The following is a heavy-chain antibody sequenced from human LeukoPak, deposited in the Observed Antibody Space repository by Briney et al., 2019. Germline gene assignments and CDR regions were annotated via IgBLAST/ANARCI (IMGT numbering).Heavy chain of an antibody. V-gene: IGHV1-18*01. CDR1: GYTFTSYG. CDR2: ISAYNGNT. CDR3: ARENGSGSYYYYYYMDV. D-gene: IGHD3-10*01. Sequence: GASVKVSCKASGYTFTSYGISWVRQAPGQGLEWMGWISAYNGNTNYAQKLQGGVTMTTDTSTSTAYMELRSLRSDDTAVYYCARENGSGSYYYYYYMDVWGKGTTVTVSS. J-gene: IGHJ6*03.